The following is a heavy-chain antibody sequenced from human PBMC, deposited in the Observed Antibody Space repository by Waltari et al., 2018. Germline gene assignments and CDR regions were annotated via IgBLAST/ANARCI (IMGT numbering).Heavy chain of an antibody. CDR3: ARGVSSAYGGNSALDY. CDR2: MNPNSGNT. J-gene: IGHJ4*02. D-gene: IGHD4-17*01. Sequence: QVQLVQSGAEVKKPGSSVKVYCKASGYTFTSYDSNWVRHATGQGLEWMGWMNPNSGNTGYAQKFQGRVTMTRNTSISTAYMELSSLRSEDTAVYYCARGVSSAYGGNSALDYWGQGTLVTVSS. V-gene: IGHV1-8*01. CDR1: GYTFTSYD.